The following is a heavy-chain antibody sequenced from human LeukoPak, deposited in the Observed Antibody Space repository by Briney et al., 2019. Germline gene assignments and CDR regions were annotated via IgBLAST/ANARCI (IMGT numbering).Heavy chain of an antibody. CDR1: GFTFSSYG. V-gene: IGHV3-30*03. D-gene: IGHD7-27*01. CDR3: ATIGDRRTGELYRIDY. J-gene: IGHJ4*02. CDR2: ISYDGNTQ. Sequence: GRSLRLSCAASGFTFSSYGMHWVRQAPGKGLECVAVISYDGNTQYYADSVKGRFTISRDNPKNTLYLQVNSLRPEDAAIYYCATIGDRRTGELYRIDYWGQGTLVTVSS.